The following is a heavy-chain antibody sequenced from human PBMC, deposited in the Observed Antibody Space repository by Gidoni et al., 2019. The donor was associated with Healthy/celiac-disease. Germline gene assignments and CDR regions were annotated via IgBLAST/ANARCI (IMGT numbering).Heavy chain of an antibody. CDR2: ISGNGGGI. J-gene: IGHJ6*02. Sequence: EVQLVESGGGLVQPGRSLRLPCAAPGSTFDDYAMHWVRQVPGKGLEWVSGISGNGGGIGYADSVKGRFTISRDNAKNSLYLKMKSLRAEDTALYYCAKDRGTVMASYGMDVWGQGTAVTVS. CDR1: GSTFDDYA. CDR3: AKDRGTVMASYGMDV. V-gene: IGHV3-9*01. D-gene: IGHD4-17*01.